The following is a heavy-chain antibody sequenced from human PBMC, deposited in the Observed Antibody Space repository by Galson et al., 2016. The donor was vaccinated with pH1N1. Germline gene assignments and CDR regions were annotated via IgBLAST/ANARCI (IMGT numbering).Heavy chain of an antibody. J-gene: IGHJ4*02. CDR1: EYTFIGYY. V-gene: IGHV1-2*06. CDR3: ARVNTYDSSGYYPFDY. D-gene: IGHD3-22*01. CDR2: INPNNGDT. Sequence: SVKVSCKASEYTFIGYYMHWMRQAPGHGLAWMGRINPNNGDTHYAQNFQGRVTMTRDTSISTAYMELNSLRSDDTAVYYCARVNTYDSSGYYPFDYWGQGTQVT.